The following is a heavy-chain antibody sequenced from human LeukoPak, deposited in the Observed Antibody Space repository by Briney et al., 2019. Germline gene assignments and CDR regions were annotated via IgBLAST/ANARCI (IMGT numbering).Heavy chain of an antibody. CDR3: AGAVSSWAGTSFGPGWFDP. J-gene: IGHJ5*02. D-gene: IGHD6-13*01. Sequence: SETLSLTCTVSGGSISSSSYYWGWIRQPPGKGLEWIGSIYYSGSTYYNPSLKSRVTISVDTSKNQFSLKLSSVTAADTAVYYCAGAVSSWAGTSFGPGWFDPWGQGTLVTVSS. CDR2: IYYSGST. CDR1: GGSISSSSYY. V-gene: IGHV4-39*07.